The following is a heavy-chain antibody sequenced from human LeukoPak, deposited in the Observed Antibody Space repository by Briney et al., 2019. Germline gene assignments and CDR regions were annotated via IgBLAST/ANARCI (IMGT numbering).Heavy chain of an antibody. CDR3: ARGLVDDYGDYVGAFDI. D-gene: IGHD4-17*01. Sequence: PSQTLSLTCTVSGGSISSGSYYWSWIRQPAGKGLEWIGRIYTSGSTNYNPSLKSRVTISVDTSKNQFSLKLSSVTAADTAVHYCARGLVDDYGDYVGAFDIWGQGTMVTVSS. CDR1: GGSISSGSYY. CDR2: IYTSGST. J-gene: IGHJ3*02. V-gene: IGHV4-61*02.